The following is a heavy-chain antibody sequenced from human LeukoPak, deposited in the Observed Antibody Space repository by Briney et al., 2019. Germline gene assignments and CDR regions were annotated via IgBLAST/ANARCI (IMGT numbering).Heavy chain of an antibody. CDR2: IRYDGSNR. D-gene: IGHD3-16*02. J-gene: IGHJ4*02. CDR3: AKASRIMITFGGIVALDY. Sequence: GGSLRLSCAASGFTFSSYGMHWVRQAPGKGLEWVAFIRYDGSNRYYADSVKGRFTISRDNSKNTLYLQMNSLRAEDTAVYYCAKASRIMITFGGIVALDYWGQGTLVTVSS. CDR1: GFTFSSYG. V-gene: IGHV3-30*02.